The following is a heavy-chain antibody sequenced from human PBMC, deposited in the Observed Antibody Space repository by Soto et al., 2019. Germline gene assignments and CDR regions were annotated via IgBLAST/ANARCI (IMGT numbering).Heavy chain of an antibody. J-gene: IGHJ4*02. Sequence: SLRLSCAASGFTFSSYDMHWVRQATGKGLEWVSAIGTAGDTYYPGSVKGRFTISRENAKNSLYLQMNSLRAGDTAVYYCARRTAIGSFDYWGQGTLVTVSS. CDR2: IGTAGDT. CDR3: ARRTAIGSFDY. D-gene: IGHD1-1*01. CDR1: GFTFSSYD. V-gene: IGHV3-13*01.